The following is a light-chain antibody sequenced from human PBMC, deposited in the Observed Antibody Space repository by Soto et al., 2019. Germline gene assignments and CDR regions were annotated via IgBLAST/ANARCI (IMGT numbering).Light chain of an antibody. J-gene: IGLJ3*02. Sequence: QSALTQPASVSGSPGQSITVPCTGTSSDIGASNYVSWYQQHPGKAPKLIISEVSNRPSGVSNRFSGSKSGSTASLTISGLQAEDEADYYCTSYTSSTTWVFGGGTKLTVL. CDR1: SSDIGASNY. V-gene: IGLV2-14*01. CDR2: EVS. CDR3: TSYTSSTTWV.